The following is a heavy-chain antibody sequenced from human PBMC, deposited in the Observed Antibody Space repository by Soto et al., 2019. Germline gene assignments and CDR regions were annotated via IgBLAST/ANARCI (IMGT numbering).Heavy chain of an antibody. V-gene: IGHV3-23*01. CDR2: ISGSGGST. CDR3: AKGPYYGSGSQNNWFDP. CDR1: GFTFSSYA. J-gene: IGHJ5*02. Sequence: PGGSLRLSCAASGFTFSSYAMSWVRQAPGKGLEWVSAISGSGGSTYYADSVKGRFTISRDNSKNTLYLQMNSLRAEDTAVYYCAKGPYYGSGSQNNWFDPWGQGTLVTVSS. D-gene: IGHD3-10*01.